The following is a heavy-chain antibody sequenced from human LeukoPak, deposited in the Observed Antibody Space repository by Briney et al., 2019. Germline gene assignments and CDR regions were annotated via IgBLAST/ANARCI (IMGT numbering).Heavy chain of an antibody. CDR1: AGSISSYY. J-gene: IGHJ2*01. Sequence: PSETLSLTCTVSAGSISSYYWSWIRQPAGKGLEWIGRIYTSGSTNYNPSLKSRVTISVDTSKNQFSLKLSSVTAADTAVYYCARAACYYGSGSYCYWYFDLWGRGTLVTVSS. CDR3: ARAACYYGSGSYCYWYFDL. D-gene: IGHD3-10*01. V-gene: IGHV4-4*07. CDR2: IYTSGST.